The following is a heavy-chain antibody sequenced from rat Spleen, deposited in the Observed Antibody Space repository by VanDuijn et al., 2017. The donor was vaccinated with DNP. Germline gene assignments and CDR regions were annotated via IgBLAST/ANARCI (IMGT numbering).Heavy chain of an antibody. CDR2: IFYAGTTT. CDR1: GFTFSYYW. Sequence: EVQLVESGGDLVLPGRSLELSCRASGFTFSYYWMTWIRQVPGKGLEWVATIFYAGTTTYYRGSVKGRFTISRDNANGTLYLQMNSLRSEDTATYYCARHPPGYDYFDYWGQGVMVTVSS. CDR3: ARHPPGYDYFDY. V-gene: IGHV5S10*01. D-gene: IGHD1-4*01. J-gene: IGHJ2*01.